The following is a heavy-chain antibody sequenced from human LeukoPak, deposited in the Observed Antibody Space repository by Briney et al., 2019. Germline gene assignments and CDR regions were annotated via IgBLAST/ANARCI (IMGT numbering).Heavy chain of an antibody. CDR2: IYYSGST. CDR1: GGSISSYY. D-gene: IGHD3-10*01. Sequence: SETLSLTCTVSGGSISSYYWSWIRQLPGKGLEWIGYIYYSGSTNYNPSLKSRVTISVDTSKNQFSLKLSSVTAADTAVYYCARGHRVRGVITFDYWGQGTLVTVSS. CDR3: ARGHRVRGVITFDY. J-gene: IGHJ4*02. V-gene: IGHV4-59*01.